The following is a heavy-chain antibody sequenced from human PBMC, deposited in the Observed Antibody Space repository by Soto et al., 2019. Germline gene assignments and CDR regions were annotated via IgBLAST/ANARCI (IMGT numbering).Heavy chain of an antibody. CDR2: IYYSGST. CDR1: GGSISSSSYY. CDR3: ARDRAYNWNYYYYYGMDV. D-gene: IGHD1-20*01. J-gene: IGHJ6*02. Sequence: SETLSLTCTVSGGSISSSSYYWGWIRQPPGKGLEWIGSIYYSGSTYYNPSLKSRVTISVDTSKNQFSLKLSSVTAADTAVYYCARDRAYNWNYYYYYGMDVWGQGTTVT. V-gene: IGHV4-39*07.